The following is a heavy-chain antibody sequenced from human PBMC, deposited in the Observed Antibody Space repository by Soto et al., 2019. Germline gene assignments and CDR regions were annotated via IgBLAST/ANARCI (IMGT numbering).Heavy chain of an antibody. Sequence: PGASLKISCKGSGYSFTSYWIGWVRQMPGKGLEWMGIIYPGDSDTRYSPSFQGQVTISADKSISTAYLQWSSLKASDTAMYYCARQIQQYDFWSGYYRDYYYGMDVWGQGTTVTVSS. CDR1: GYSFTSYW. J-gene: IGHJ6*02. CDR3: ARQIQQYDFWSGYYRDYYYGMDV. CDR2: IYPGDSDT. D-gene: IGHD3-3*01. V-gene: IGHV5-51*01.